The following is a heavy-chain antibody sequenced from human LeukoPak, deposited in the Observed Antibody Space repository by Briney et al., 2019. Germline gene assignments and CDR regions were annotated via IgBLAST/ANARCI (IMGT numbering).Heavy chain of an antibody. CDR3: AGRSQYYDFWSGQNAFDI. Sequence: SETLSLTCTVSGGSISSYYWSWIRQPAGKGLEWIGRIYTSGSTNYNPSLKSRVTMSVDTSKNQFSLKLSSVTAADTAVYYCAGRSQYYDFWSGQNAFDIWGQGTMVTVSS. V-gene: IGHV4-4*07. J-gene: IGHJ3*02. D-gene: IGHD3-3*01. CDR1: GGSISSYY. CDR2: IYTSGST.